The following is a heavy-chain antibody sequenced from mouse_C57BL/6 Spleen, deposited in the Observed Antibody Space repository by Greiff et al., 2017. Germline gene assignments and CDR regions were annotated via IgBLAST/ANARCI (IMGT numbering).Heavy chain of an antibody. V-gene: IGHV3-8*01. Sequence: EVNVVESGPGLAKPSQTLSLTWSVTGYSITSDYWNWIRKFPGNKLEYMGYISYSGSTYYNPSLKSRISITRDTSKNQYYLQLNSVTTEDTATYYCARSPIYDGYYGYFDVWGTGTTVTVSS. D-gene: IGHD2-3*01. CDR3: ARSPIYDGYYGYFDV. J-gene: IGHJ1*03. CDR1: GYSITSDY. CDR2: ISYSGST.